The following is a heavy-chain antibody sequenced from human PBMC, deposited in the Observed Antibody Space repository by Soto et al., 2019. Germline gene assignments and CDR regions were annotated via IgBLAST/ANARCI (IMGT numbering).Heavy chain of an antibody. Sequence: LSLTCSVSGDSISTVDYFWAWIRQPPGQALEYIGYIYKSTTTYYNPSFEGRVAISLDTSKSQFSLTVTSVTAADTAVYFCARGRYCLTGRCFPNWFDSWGQGTLVTVSS. V-gene: IGHV4-30-4*01. CDR1: GDSISTVDYF. J-gene: IGHJ5*01. CDR2: IYKSTTT. D-gene: IGHD2-15*01. CDR3: ARGRYCLTGRCFPNWFDS.